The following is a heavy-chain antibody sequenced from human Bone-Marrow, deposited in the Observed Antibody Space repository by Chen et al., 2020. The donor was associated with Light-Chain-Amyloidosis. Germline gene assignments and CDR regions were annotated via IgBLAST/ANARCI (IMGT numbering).Heavy chain of an antibody. D-gene: IGHD6-19*01. V-gene: IGHV3-23*04. CDR1: GFTISSRA. Sequence: EVQLVESGGGLVQPGGSLRLSCAASGFTISSRAMSWVRQAPGKGLEWVSSFSNIAKTYYADSVRGRFTIFRDNTKNTLDLQMNSLRAEDTAVYYCAKDHPPSGWPAFDSWGQGTLVTVSS. J-gene: IGHJ4*02. CDR3: AKDHPPSGWPAFDS. CDR2: FSNIAKT.